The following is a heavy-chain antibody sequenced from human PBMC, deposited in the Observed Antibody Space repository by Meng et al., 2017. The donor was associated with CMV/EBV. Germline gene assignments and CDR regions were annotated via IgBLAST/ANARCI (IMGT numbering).Heavy chain of an antibody. D-gene: IGHD1-14*01. CDR3: ARVMGPNRTPDYFDY. Sequence: QVQLQESGPGLVKPSQTLSLTCTGSCGSIRSGDCGWSWIRQPPGKGLEWIGYIYYSGGTYYNPSPKSRVTISVNTSKNQFSLKLSSVTAADTAVYYCARVMGPNRTPDYFDYWGQGTLVTVSS. V-gene: IGHV4-30-4*08. CDR2: IYYSGGT. J-gene: IGHJ4*02. CDR1: CGSIRSGDCG.